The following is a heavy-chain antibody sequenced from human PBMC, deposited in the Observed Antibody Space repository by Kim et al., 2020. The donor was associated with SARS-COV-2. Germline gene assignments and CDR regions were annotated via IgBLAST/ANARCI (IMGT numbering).Heavy chain of an antibody. V-gene: IGHV3-9*01. Sequence: GGSLRLSCAASGFTFDDYAMHWVRQAPGKGLEWVSGISWNSGSIGYADSVKGRFTISRDNAKNSLYLQMNSLRAEDTALYYCAKDMMTTVTTSDAFDIWGQGTMVTVSS. CDR1: GFTFDDYA. J-gene: IGHJ3*02. D-gene: IGHD4-17*01. CDR3: AKDMMTTVTTSDAFDI. CDR2: ISWNSGSI.